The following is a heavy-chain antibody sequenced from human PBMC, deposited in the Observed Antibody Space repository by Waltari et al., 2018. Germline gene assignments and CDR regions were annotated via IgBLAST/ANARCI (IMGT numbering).Heavy chain of an antibody. CDR2: IYPRDSDT. CDR3: ARPRDAGSHYAF. CDR1: GYTCTYYG. J-gene: IGHJ4*02. V-gene: IGHV5-51*01. Sequence: EVRLVQSGAEVKKPGESLRISCTASGYTCTYYGIAWMRQTPGQGLEWIGTIYPRDSDTRYNPSFHGQVTMSADEYMATTSLQWSSLRASDTAIYYCARPRDAGSHYAFWGQGTVVTVS. D-gene: IGHD3-10*01.